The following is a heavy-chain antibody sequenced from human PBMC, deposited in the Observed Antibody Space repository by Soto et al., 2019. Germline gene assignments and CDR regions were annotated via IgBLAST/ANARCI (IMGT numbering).Heavy chain of an antibody. Sequence: EVHLVESGGALVQPGGSLRLSCAASGFSFSSYWMTWVRQAPGKGLQWVANIKDDGSEEYYVDSVQGRFTISRDNGKNSLYLQMNSLRVEDTAVYQWARSLGWRDGFDMWGQGTMVTVSS. CDR2: IKDDGSEE. CDR3: ARSLGWRDGFDM. D-gene: IGHD6-19*01. CDR1: GFSFSSYW. J-gene: IGHJ3*02. V-gene: IGHV3-7*01.